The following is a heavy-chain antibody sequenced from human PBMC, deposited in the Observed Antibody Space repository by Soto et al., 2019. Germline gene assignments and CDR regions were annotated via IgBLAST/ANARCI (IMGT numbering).Heavy chain of an antibody. V-gene: IGHV4-34*01. CDR3: ARRYYYDSSGYYRK. D-gene: IGHD3-22*01. J-gene: IGHJ4*02. Sequence: SETRCLTCAVYGGSFSGYYWSGIRQPPGKGLEWIGEINHSGSTNYNPSLKSRVTISVDTSKNQFSLKLSSVTAADTAVYYCARRYYYDSSGYYRKWGQGTLVTVSS. CDR2: INHSGST. CDR1: GGSFSGYY.